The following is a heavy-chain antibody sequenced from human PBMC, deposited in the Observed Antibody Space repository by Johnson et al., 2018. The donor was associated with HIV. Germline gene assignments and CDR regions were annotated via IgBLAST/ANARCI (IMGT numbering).Heavy chain of an antibody. V-gene: IGHV3-30*18. CDR2: ISYDGSNK. Sequence: QVQLVESGGGLVQPGGSLRLSCAASGFTFSSYDMHWVRQAPGKGLEWVAVISYDGSNKYYADSVKGRFTISRDNSKNTLYLQVNSLRAEDTAIYYCAKDRLAMGILDIWGQGTVVIISS. D-gene: IGHD5-18*01. CDR1: GFTFSSYD. J-gene: IGHJ3*02. CDR3: AKDRLAMGILDI.